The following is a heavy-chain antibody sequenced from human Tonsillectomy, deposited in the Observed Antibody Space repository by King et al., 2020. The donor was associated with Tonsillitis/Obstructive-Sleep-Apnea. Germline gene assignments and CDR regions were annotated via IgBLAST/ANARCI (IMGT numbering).Heavy chain of an antibody. CDR2: ISSSDITI. CDR3: GRGGGLGKGYYDYYYMDV. D-gene: IGHD7-27*01. Sequence: VQLVESGGGLVHPGGSLRLSCAASGFTFSTYEMNWVRQAPGKGLEWVSYISSSDITIYYADSVKGRFTISRDDAKTSLYLQMKSLRAEDTAVYYCGRGGGLGKGYYDYYYMDVWGKGTTVTVSS. J-gene: IGHJ6*03. CDR1: GFTFSTYE. V-gene: IGHV3-48*03.